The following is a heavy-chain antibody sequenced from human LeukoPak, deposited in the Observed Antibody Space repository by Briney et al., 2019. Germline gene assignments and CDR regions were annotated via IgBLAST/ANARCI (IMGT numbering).Heavy chain of an antibody. CDR3: ARELERRPSGELLSHYFDY. Sequence: PSETLSLTCTVSGGSISSSSYYWGWIRQPPGKGLEWIGSIDYSGGTYYNPSLKSRVTISVDTSKNQFSLKLSSVTAADTAVYYCARELERRPSGELLSHYFDYWGQGTLVTVSS. V-gene: IGHV4-39*02. J-gene: IGHJ4*02. CDR1: GGSISSSSYY. D-gene: IGHD3-10*01. CDR2: IDYSGGT.